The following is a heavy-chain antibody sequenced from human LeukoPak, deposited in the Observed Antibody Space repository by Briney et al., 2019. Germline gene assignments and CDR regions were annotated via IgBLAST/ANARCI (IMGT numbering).Heavy chain of an antibody. CDR2: ISYDGSNK. CDR1: GFTFSSYG. CDR3: ASGSGGVEW. Sequence: QPGRSLRLSCAASGFTFSSYGMHWVRQAPGKGLEWVAVISYDGSNKYYADSVKGRFTISRDNSKNTLYLQMNSLRAEDTAVYYCASGSGGVEWWSQGTLVTVSS. V-gene: IGHV3-30*03. J-gene: IGHJ4*02. D-gene: IGHD3-10*01.